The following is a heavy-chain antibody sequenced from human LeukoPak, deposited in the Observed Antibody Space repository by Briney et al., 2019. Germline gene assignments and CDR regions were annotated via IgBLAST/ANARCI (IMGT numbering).Heavy chain of an antibody. CDR2: IYTSGST. V-gene: IGHV4-4*07. CDR3: ARDSSASLAFDI. CDR1: GGSISSYY. D-gene: IGHD6-13*01. J-gene: IGHJ3*02. Sequence: SETLSLTCTVSGGSISSYYWSWIRQPAGKGLEWIGRIYTSGSTNYNPSLKSRVAMSVDTSKNQFSLKLSSVTAADTAVYYCARDSSASLAFDIWGQGTMVTVSS.